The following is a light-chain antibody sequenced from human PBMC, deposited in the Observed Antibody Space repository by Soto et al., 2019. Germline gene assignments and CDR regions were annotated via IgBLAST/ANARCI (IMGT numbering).Light chain of an antibody. CDR3: QQYHRSSVT. CDR1: QSISTW. CDR2: DAS. J-gene: IGKJ5*01. Sequence: DIQMTQSPSTLSASVGDRVTITCRASQSISTWLAWYQQKPGNAPKLLIFDASNLESGVPSRFSGSGSGTEFTLAISSLQPDDFATYYCQQYHRSSVTFGQGTRLE. V-gene: IGKV1-5*01.